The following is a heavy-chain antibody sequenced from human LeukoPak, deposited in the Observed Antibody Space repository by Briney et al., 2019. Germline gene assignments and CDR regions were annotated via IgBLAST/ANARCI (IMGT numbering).Heavy chain of an antibody. D-gene: IGHD2-2*01. CDR2: INHSGST. J-gene: IGHJ4*02. CDR3: ARSKYFYCSSTSCYQGGFSR. V-gene: IGHV4-34*01. Sequence: SETLSLTCAVYGGSSSGYYWSWIRQPPGKGLEWIGEINHSGSTNYNPSLKSRVTISVDTSKNQFSLKLSSVTAADTAVYYCARSKYFYCSSTSCYQGGFSRWGQGTLVTVSS. CDR1: GGSSSGYY.